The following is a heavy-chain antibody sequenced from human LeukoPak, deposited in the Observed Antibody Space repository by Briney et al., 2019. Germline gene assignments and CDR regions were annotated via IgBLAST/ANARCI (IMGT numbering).Heavy chain of an antibody. CDR3: AKIDARGPYYFDY. CDR2: ISGSGHTP. V-gene: IGHV3-23*01. CDR1: ELTFSSYA. J-gene: IGHJ4*02. Sequence: GGSLRLSCAVPELTFSSYAMSWVRQTPGKGLEWVSGISGSGHTPYYADSVKGRFTISRDNSKNTLYLQMNSLRAEDTAVYYCAKIDARGPYYFDYWGQGTLVTVSS.